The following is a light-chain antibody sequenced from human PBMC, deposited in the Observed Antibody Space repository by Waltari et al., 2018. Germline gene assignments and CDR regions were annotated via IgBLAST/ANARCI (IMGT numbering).Light chain of an antibody. V-gene: IGKV4-1*01. CDR3: QQYYSTPLT. J-gene: IGKJ5*01. CDR1: QSVLCSSNNKNY. CDR2: WAS. Sequence: DIVMTQSPDSLAVSLGERATINCKSSQSVLCSSNNKNYLAWYQQKPGQPPKLLIYWASTRESGVPDRFSGSGSGTDFTLTISSLQAEDVAVYYCQQYYSTPLTFGQGTRLEIK.